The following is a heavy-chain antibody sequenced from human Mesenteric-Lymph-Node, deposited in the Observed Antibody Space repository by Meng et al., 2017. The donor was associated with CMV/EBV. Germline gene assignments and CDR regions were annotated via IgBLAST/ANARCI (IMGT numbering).Heavy chain of an antibody. V-gene: IGHV4-39*07. CDR2: SFIVGIA. J-gene: IGHJ4*02. CDR3: ARDVCSSVNCYNYFNY. Sequence: SETLSLTCTVCGGPPIVVLTSGPGSVSPQGRAWSGLGVSFIVGIAIIFHSRNTQCDPSLRSRVTISVDTSKNQISLKLSSVTAADTAVYFCARDVCSSVNCYNYFNYWGQGTLVTVSS. CDR1: GGPPIVVLTS. D-gene: IGHD2-2*02.